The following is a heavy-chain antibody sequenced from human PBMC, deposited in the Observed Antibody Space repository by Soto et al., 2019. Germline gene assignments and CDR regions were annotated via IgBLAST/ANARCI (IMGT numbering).Heavy chain of an antibody. CDR3: GRSAARYSSGWDCVY. CDR2: IYHSGST. CDR1: GGSISSSNW. D-gene: IGHD6-19*01. Sequence: QVQLQESGPGLVKPSGTLSLTCAVSGGSISSSNWWSWVRQPPGKGLEWIGEIYHSGSTNYNPSLLSRVTLSVVKPKNQLALKLSSLPATDTCVYYGGRSAARYSSGWDCVYWGQGTLVTV. J-gene: IGHJ4*02. V-gene: IGHV4-4*02.